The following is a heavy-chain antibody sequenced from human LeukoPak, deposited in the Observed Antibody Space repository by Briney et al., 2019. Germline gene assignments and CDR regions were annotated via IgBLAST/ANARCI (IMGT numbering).Heavy chain of an antibody. V-gene: IGHV3-21*04. CDR1: GFTFSAYS. CDR2: ISSRSTYK. CDR3: AKDGGLWVSAHWGNS. Sequence: GGSLRLSCVVSGFTFSAYSVHWVRQAPGKGLEWVSSISSRSTYKHYADSVKGRFTVSRDDSKNTLYLQMNSLRAEDTAVYYCAKDGGLWVSAHWGNSWGRGTLVTVSS. D-gene: IGHD3-16*01. J-gene: IGHJ4*02.